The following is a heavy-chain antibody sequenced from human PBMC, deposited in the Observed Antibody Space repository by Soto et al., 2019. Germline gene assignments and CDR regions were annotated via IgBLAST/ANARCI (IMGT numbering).Heavy chain of an antibody. CDR2: INGDGRST. V-gene: IGHV3-74*01. D-gene: IGHD2-2*01. CDR3: ARGLYLKYGQDY. CDR1: GFTFSSYW. J-gene: IGHJ4*02. Sequence: EVQLVESGGGLVQTGGSLRLSCAASGFTFSSYWMHWVRQAPGKGVVWVSRINGDGRSTNYADSMKGRFTISRDNAKNTVYLQVDSLRAENTAVYYCARGLYLKYGQDYWGQGTLVTVSS.